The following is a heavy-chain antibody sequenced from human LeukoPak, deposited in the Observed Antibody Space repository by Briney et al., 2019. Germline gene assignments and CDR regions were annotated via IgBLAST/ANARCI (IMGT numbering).Heavy chain of an antibody. Sequence: GGSLRLSCAASGFTFSGSAFHWVRQASGKGLEWVGRIRSKPNSYATAYAASVKGRFTISRDESKNTAYLQMNSLKTEDTAVYYCTRPFFGVAPTGVDYWGQGTLVTVSS. CDR3: TRPFFGVAPTGVDY. D-gene: IGHD3-3*01. V-gene: IGHV3-73*01. J-gene: IGHJ4*02. CDR1: GFTFSGSA. CDR2: IRSKPNSYAT.